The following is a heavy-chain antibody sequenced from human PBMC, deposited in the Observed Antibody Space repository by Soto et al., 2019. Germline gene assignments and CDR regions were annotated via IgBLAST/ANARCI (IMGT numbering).Heavy chain of an antibody. CDR3: ARVVYCTNGVCYTNYYYYYYGMDV. D-gene: IGHD2-8*01. CDR1: GYTFTSYG. J-gene: IGHJ6*02. V-gene: IGHV1-18*01. Sequence: GASVKVSCKASGYTFTSYGISWVRQAPGQGLEWMGWISAYNGNTNYAQKLQGRVTMTTDTSTSTAYMELRSLRSDDTAVYYCARVVYCTNGVCYTNYYYYYYGMDVWGQGTTVTVSS. CDR2: ISAYNGNT.